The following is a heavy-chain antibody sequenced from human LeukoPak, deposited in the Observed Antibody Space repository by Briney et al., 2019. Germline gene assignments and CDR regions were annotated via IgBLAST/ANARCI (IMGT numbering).Heavy chain of an antibody. V-gene: IGHV4-31*03. CDR1: GVSIRSGGYY. CDR3: ARGDYDSSGYSNWFDP. J-gene: IGHJ5*02. Sequence: PSETLSLTCPVSGVSIRSGGYYWSWIRQLSGKGLEWIGYIYYSGSTYYNPSLKSRVTISVDTSKNQFSLKLSSVTAADTAVYYCARGDYDSSGYSNWFDPWGQGTLVTVSS. D-gene: IGHD3-22*01. CDR2: IYYSGST.